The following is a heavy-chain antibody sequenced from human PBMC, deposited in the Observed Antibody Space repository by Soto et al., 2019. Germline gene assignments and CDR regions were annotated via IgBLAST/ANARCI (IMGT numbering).Heavy chain of an antibody. V-gene: IGHV1-8*01. Sequence: GASVKVSCKASGYTFTSYDINWVRQATGQGLEWMGWMNPNSGNTGYAQKFQGRVTMTRNTSISTAYMELSSLRSEDTAVYHCARGFKQLVDYYYYGMDVWGQGTTVTVSS. D-gene: IGHD6-6*01. J-gene: IGHJ6*02. CDR3: ARGFKQLVDYYYYGMDV. CDR2: MNPNSGNT. CDR1: GYTFTSYD.